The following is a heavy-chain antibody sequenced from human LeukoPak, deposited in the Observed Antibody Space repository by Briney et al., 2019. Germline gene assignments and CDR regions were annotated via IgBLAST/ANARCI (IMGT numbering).Heavy chain of an antibody. J-gene: IGHJ4*02. CDR2: IYHSGST. CDR1: GYSISSGYY. CDR3: ARDRAEVDTIDY. V-gene: IGHV4-38-2*02. D-gene: IGHD1-26*01. Sequence: SETLSLTCTVSGYSISSGYYWGWIRQPPGKGLEWIGSIYHSGSTYYNPSLKSRVTISVDTPKNQFSLKLSSVTAADTAVYYCARDRAEVDTIDYWGQGTLVTVSS.